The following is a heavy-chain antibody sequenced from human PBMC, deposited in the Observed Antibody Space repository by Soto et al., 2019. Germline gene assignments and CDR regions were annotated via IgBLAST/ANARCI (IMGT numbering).Heavy chain of an antibody. CDR2: IRSKAYGGTT. J-gene: IGHJ4*02. CDR3: TRGGTSPMGGDY. CDR1: GFTFSSYA. D-gene: IGHD3-10*01. V-gene: IGHV3-49*04. Sequence: EVQLLESGGGLVQPGGSLRLSCAASGFTFSSYAMSWVRQAPGKGLEWVGFIRSKAYGGTTEYAASVKGRFTISRDDSKSIAYLQMNSLKTEDTAVYYCTRGGTSPMGGDYWGQGTLVTVSS.